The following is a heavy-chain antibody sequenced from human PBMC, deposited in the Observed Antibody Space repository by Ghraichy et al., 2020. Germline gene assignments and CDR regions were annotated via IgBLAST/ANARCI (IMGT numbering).Heavy chain of an antibody. D-gene: IGHD3-3*01. CDR3: TTDRYDFWSGYPPPYFDY. V-gene: IGHV3-15*01. Sequence: GESLNISCAASGFTFSNAWMSWVRQAPGKGLEWVGRIKSKTDGGTTDYAAPVKGRFTISRDDSKNTLYLQMNSLKTEDTAVYYCTTDRYDFWSGYPPPYFDYWGQGTLVTVSS. CDR1: GFTFSNAW. CDR2: IKSKTDGGTT. J-gene: IGHJ4*02.